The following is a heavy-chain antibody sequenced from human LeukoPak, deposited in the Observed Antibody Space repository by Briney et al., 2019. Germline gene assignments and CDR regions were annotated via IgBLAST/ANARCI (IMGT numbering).Heavy chain of an antibody. D-gene: IGHD1-14*01. CDR3: ARSAKAGDFDY. Sequence: PSQTLSLTCTVSGGSISSGGYYWSWIRQPPGKGLEWIGYIYHSGSTYNNPSLKSRVTISVDRSKNQFSLKLSSVTAADTAVYYCARSAKAGDFDYWGQGTLVTVSS. V-gene: IGHV4-30-2*01. CDR1: GGSISSGGYY. CDR2: IYHSGST. J-gene: IGHJ4*02.